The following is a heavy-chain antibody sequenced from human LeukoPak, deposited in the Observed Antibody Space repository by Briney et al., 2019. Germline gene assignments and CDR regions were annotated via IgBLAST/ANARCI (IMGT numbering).Heavy chain of an antibody. D-gene: IGHD6-13*01. CDR1: GYTFTGYH. V-gene: IGHV1-2*06. CDR3: ARGIAAAGTVDGAFDI. J-gene: IGHJ3*02. Sequence: ASVKVSCKASGYTFTGYHIHWVRQAPGQGLEWMGRINPYSGDTNFAQKFQGRVTMTRDTSISTAYMELSRLRSDDTAVYYCARGIAAAGTVDGAFDIWGQGTMVTVSS. CDR2: INPYSGDT.